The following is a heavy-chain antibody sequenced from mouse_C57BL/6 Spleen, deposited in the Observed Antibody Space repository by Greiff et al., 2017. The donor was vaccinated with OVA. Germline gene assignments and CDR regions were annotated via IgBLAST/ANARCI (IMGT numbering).Heavy chain of an antibody. J-gene: IGHJ2*01. D-gene: IGHD1-1*01. Sequence: EVQRVESGGGLVQPKGSLKLSCAASGFSFNTYAMNWVRQAPGKGLEWVARIRSKSNNYATYYADSVKDRFTISRDDSESMLYLQMNNLKTEDTAMYYCVTGYYAPYYFDYWGQGTTLTVSS. CDR3: VTGYYAPYYFDY. CDR2: IRSKSNNYAT. V-gene: IGHV10-1*01. CDR1: GFSFNTYA.